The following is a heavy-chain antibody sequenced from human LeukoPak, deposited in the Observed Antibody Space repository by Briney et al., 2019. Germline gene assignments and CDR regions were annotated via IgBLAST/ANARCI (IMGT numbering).Heavy chain of an antibody. V-gene: IGHV1-2*02. CDR1: GYTFTVYY. CDR3: ARDRAGITGTIDFSFDY. J-gene: IGHJ4*02. Sequence: GASVKVSCKASGYTFTVYYMHWVRQAPGQGLEWMGWINPNSGGTNYAQKFQGRVTMTRDTSISTAYMELSRLRSDDTAVYYCARDRAGITGTIDFSFDYWGQGALVTVSS. D-gene: IGHD1-7*01. CDR2: INPNSGGT.